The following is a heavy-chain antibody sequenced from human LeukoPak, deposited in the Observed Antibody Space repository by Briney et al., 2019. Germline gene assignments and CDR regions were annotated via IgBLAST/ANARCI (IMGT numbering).Heavy chain of an antibody. CDR2: IYYSGST. CDR3: ARDLGVVTMVRGVIRYYYYGMDV. J-gene: IGHJ6*04. Sequence: SSETPSLTCTVSGGSISSYYWSWIRQPPGKGLEWIGYIYYSGSTNYNPSLKSRVTISVDTSKNQFSLKLSSVTAADTGVYYCARDLGVVTMVRGVIRYYYYGMDVWGKGTTVTVSS. CDR1: GGSISSYY. D-gene: IGHD3-10*01. V-gene: IGHV4-59*01.